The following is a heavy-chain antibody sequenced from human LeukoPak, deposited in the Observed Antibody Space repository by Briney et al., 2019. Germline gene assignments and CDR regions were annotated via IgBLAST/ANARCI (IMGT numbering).Heavy chain of an antibody. V-gene: IGHV1-2*02. D-gene: IGHD3-22*01. Sequence: ASVKVSCKASGYTFTGYYMHWVRQAPGQGLEWMGWINPNSGGTNYAQKFQGRVTMTRDTSISTAYMELSRLRSDDTAVYYCARDLYYYDSSAYLSLDWGQGTLVTVSS. J-gene: IGHJ4*02. CDR1: GYTFTGYY. CDR2: INPNSGGT. CDR3: ARDLYYYDSSAYLSLD.